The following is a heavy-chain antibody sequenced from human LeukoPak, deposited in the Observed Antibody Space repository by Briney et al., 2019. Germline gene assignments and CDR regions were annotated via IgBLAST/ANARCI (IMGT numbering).Heavy chain of an antibody. V-gene: IGHV1-18*01. CDR3: ARERNLRTRTVRGLSY. CDR2: ISAYNGNT. CDR1: GYTFTSYG. Sequence: ASVNVSCKASGYTFTSYGISWVRQAPGQGLEWMGWISAYNGNTNYAQKLQGRVTMTTDTSTSTAYMELRSLRSDDTAVYYCARERNLRTRTVRGLSYWGQGTLVTVSS. J-gene: IGHJ4*02. D-gene: IGHD1-14*01.